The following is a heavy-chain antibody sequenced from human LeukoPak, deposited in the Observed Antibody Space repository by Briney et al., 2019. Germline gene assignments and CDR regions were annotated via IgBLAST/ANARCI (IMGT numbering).Heavy chain of an antibody. CDR3: ARATVYYDSSGYRR. CDR2: INPSGDPT. Sequence: GASVKVSCKASGYTFTSYYMHWVRQAPGQGLEWVGIINPSGDPTTYAQKFQGRVTMTSDMSTSTVYMELSSLRSEDTAVYYCARATVYYDSSGYRRWGQGTLVIVSS. CDR1: GYTFTSYY. V-gene: IGHV1-46*01. D-gene: IGHD3-22*01. J-gene: IGHJ4*02.